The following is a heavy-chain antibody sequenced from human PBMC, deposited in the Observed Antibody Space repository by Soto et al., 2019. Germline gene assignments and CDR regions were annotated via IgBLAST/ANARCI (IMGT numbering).Heavy chain of an antibody. J-gene: IGHJ5*02. V-gene: IGHV4-59*01. CDR2: IYYSGST. CDR3: ARDSSSWYNWFDP. D-gene: IGHD6-13*01. CDR1: GGSISSYY. Sequence: ASETLSLTCTVSGGSISSYYWSWIRQPPGKGLEWIGYIYYSGSTNYNPSLKSRVTISVDTSKNQFSLKLSPVTAADTAVYYCARDSSSWYNWFDPWGQGTLVTVS.